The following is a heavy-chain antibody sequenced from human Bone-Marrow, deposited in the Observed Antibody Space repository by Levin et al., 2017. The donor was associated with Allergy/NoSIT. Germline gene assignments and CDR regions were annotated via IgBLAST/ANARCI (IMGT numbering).Heavy chain of an antibody. V-gene: IGHV3-30*04. D-gene: IGHD1-26*01. CDR1: GFTFRDHA. Sequence: GGSLRLSCEASGFTFRDHAMHWVRQAPGKGLEWVAVIPFDGKNQHYADSVKGRFTLSRDNSENTLDLQMDSLKAEDTAVYFCARESRGSYCDSWGQGTLVIVSS. CDR3: ARESRGSYCDS. J-gene: IGHJ4*02. CDR2: IPFDGKNQ.